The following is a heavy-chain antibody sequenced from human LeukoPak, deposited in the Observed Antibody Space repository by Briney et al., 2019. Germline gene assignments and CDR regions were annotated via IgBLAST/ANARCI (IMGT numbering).Heavy chain of an antibody. J-gene: IGHJ4*02. CDR3: ARGAFDYDFWSGYANYFDY. CDR1: GGSISSSSYY. Sequence: SETLSLTCTVSGGSISSSSYYWGWIRQPPGKGLEWIGSIYYSGSTYYNPSLKSRVTISVDTSKNQFSLKLSSVTAADTAVYYCARGAFDYDFWSGYANYFDYWGQGTLVAVSS. CDR2: IYYSGST. V-gene: IGHV4-39*07. D-gene: IGHD3-3*01.